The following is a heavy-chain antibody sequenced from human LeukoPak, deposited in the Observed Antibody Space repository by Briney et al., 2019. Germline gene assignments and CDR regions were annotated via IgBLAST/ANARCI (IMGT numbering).Heavy chain of an antibody. J-gene: IGHJ4*02. Sequence: GASVKVSCKASGYTFRSYDIIWVRQAPGQGLEWMGWISGYNGNTNYAQKLQGRVTMTTDTSTNTAYMELRSLRSDDTDVYYCARDSGTYYRQFDYWGQGTLVTVSS. CDR3: ARDSGTYYRQFDY. V-gene: IGHV1-18*01. CDR1: GYTFRSYD. D-gene: IGHD1-26*01. CDR2: ISGYNGNT.